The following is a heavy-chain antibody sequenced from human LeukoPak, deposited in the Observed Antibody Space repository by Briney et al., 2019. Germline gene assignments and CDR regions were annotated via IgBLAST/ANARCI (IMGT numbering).Heavy chain of an antibody. CDR3: ASESRTYNWNYWGTDYYMDV. J-gene: IGHJ6*03. CDR2: IKQDGSEK. V-gene: IGHV3-7*01. CDR1: GFTFSSYW. D-gene: IGHD1-7*01. Sequence: GGSLRLSCAASGFTFSSYWMSWVRQAPGKGLEWVANIKQDGSEKYYVDSVKGRFTISRDNAKNSLYLQMNSLRAEDTAVYYCASESRTYNWNYWGTDYYMDVWGKGTTVTVSS.